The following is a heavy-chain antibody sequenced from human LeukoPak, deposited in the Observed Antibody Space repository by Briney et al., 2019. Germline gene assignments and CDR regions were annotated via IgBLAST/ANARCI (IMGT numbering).Heavy chain of an antibody. J-gene: IGHJ5*02. CDR1: GRSISSGGYY. D-gene: IGHD2-15*01. CDR3: ARTVVAEMTRWFDP. V-gene: IGHV4-31*03. CDR2: IYYSGST. Sequence: SQTLSLTCTVSGRSISSGGYYWSWIRQHPGKGLEWIGYIYYSGSTYYNPSLKSRVTISVDTSKNQFSLKLSSVTAADTAVYYCARTVVAEMTRWFDPWGQGTLVTVSS.